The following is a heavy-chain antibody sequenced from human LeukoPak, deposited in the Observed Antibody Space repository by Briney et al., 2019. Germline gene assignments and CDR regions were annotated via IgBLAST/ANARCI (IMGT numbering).Heavy chain of an antibody. CDR1: GFTFSSYG. J-gene: IGHJ4*02. CDR3: ARDSGIWDIVATPDDY. Sequence: QTGGSLRLSCAASGFTFSSYGMHWVRQAPGKGLGWVAVIWYDGSNKYYADSVKGRFTISRDNSKNTLYLQMNSLRAEDTAVYYCARDSGIWDIVATPDDYWGQGTLVTVSS. V-gene: IGHV3-33*01. CDR2: IWYDGSNK. D-gene: IGHD5-12*01.